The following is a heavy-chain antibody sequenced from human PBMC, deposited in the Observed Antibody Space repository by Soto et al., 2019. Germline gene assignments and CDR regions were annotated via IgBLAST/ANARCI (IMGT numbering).Heavy chain of an antibody. CDR1: GFTFSSYS. J-gene: IGHJ4*02. Sequence: GSLRLSCAASGFTFSSYSMNWVRQAPGKGLEWVSSISSSSSYIYYADSVKGRFTISRDNAKNSLYLQMNSLRAEDTAVYYCARDSAGYDSLDYWGQGTLVTVSS. V-gene: IGHV3-21*01. D-gene: IGHD5-12*01. CDR2: ISSSSSYI. CDR3: ARDSAGYDSLDY.